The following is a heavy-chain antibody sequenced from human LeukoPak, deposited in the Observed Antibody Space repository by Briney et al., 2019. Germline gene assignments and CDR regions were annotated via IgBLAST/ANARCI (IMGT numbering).Heavy chain of an antibody. Sequence: GASVKVSCKASGYTFTSYYMHWVRQAPGQGLEWMGWINPNSGGTDYAQKFKGRVTMTRDTSISTAYMELSRLRSDDTAVYYCTRDHTTARSGFDYWGQGTLVTVSS. CDR2: INPNSGGT. D-gene: IGHD6-6*01. J-gene: IGHJ4*02. CDR3: TRDHTTARSGFDY. V-gene: IGHV1-2*02. CDR1: GYTFTSYY.